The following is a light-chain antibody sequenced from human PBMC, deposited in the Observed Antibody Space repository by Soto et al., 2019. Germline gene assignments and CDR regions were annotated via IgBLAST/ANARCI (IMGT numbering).Light chain of an antibody. Sequence: QSVLTQPPSASGTVGQRVTISCSGSNSNIGIKPVKWYQQVPGSAPKSLIYRNDQRPSGVPDRFSGSKSGTSASLAISGLQPEDEADYYCATWDNSLNGVVFGGGTKLT. J-gene: IGLJ2*01. CDR2: RND. CDR1: NSNIGIKP. V-gene: IGLV1-44*01. CDR3: ATWDNSLNGVV.